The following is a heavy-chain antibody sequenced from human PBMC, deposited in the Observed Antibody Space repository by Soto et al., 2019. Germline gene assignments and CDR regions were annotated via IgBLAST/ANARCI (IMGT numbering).Heavy chain of an antibody. V-gene: IGHV4-61*08. Sequence: PSETLSLTCTVSGGSISSGGYYWSWIRHRPGKGLEWIGYIYYSGSTNYNPSLKSRVTISVDTSKNQFSLKLSSVTAADTALYYCARFYYEQGDFDIWGQGTMVTVSS. CDR3: ARFYYEQGDFDI. CDR2: IYYSGST. D-gene: IGHD3-22*01. J-gene: IGHJ3*02. CDR1: GGSISSGGYY.